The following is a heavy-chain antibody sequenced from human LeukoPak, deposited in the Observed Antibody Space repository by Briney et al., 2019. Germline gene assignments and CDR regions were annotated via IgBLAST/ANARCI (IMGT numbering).Heavy chain of an antibody. CDR1: GYTFTGYY. CDR2: MNPNSGNT. V-gene: IGHV1-8*02. Sequence: ASVKVSCKASGYTFTGYYMHWVRQATGQGLEWMGWMNPNSGNTGYAQKFQGRVTMTRNTSISTAYMELSSLRSEDTAVYYCARVPLLNWFDPWGQGTLVTVSS. J-gene: IGHJ5*02. CDR3: ARVPLLNWFDP.